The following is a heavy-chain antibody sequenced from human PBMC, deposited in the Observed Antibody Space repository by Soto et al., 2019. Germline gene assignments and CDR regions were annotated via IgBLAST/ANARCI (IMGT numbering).Heavy chain of an antibody. V-gene: IGHV3-21*01. Sequence: GGSLRLSCAASGFTFSSYSMNWVRQAPGKGLEWVSSISSSSSYIYYADSVKGRFTISRDNAKNSLYLQMNSLRAEDTAVYYCARDMGRDILTGYLGGIYYYGMDVWGQGTTVTVSS. D-gene: IGHD3-9*01. CDR1: GFTFSSYS. CDR3: ARDMGRDILTGYLGGIYYYGMDV. CDR2: ISSSSSYI. J-gene: IGHJ6*02.